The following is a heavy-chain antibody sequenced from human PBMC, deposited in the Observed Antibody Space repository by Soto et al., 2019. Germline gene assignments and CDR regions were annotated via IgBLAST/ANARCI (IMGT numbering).Heavy chain of an antibody. CDR3: ARRLLWFGEFPNRTSPFDY. J-gene: IGHJ4*02. CDR1: GGSISSSSYY. CDR2: IYYSGST. V-gene: IGHV4-39*01. D-gene: IGHD3-10*01. Sequence: SETLSLTCTVSGGSISSSSYYWGWIRQPPGKGLEWIGSIYYSGSTYYNPSLKSRVTISVDTSKNQFSLKLSSVTAADTAVYYCARRLLWFGEFPNRTSPFDYWGQGTLVTVSS.